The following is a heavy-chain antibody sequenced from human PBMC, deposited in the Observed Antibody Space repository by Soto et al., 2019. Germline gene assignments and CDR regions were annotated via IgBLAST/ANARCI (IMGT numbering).Heavy chain of an antibody. Sequence: SETLSLTCAVYGGSFSGYYWSWIRQPPGKGLEWIGEINHSGSTNYNPSLKSRVTISVDTSKNQFSLKLSSVTAADTAVYYCARVRFKQLVRYYYYYYMDVWAKGPRSPSP. J-gene: IGHJ6*03. CDR1: GGSFSGYY. CDR2: INHSGST. D-gene: IGHD6-6*01. CDR3: ARVRFKQLVRYYYYYYMDV. V-gene: IGHV4-34*01.